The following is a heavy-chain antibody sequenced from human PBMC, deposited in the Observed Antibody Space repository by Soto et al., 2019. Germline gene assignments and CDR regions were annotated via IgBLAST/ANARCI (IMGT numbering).Heavy chain of an antibody. D-gene: IGHD6-19*01. CDR1: GASINSGGYY. J-gene: IGHJ4*02. CDR2: IYNSGNT. CDR3: ARGRGGVAVPSYFDD. V-gene: IGHV4-31*03. Sequence: QVQLQESGPGLVQPSQPLSLYCRVSGASINSGGYYWTWILQYPGKCLEWIGYIYNSGNTFYNPSLKSRVTISVDTSKSQFSLKLTSVTASDTAFYYGARGRGGVAVPSYFDDWGQGTLVTVSS.